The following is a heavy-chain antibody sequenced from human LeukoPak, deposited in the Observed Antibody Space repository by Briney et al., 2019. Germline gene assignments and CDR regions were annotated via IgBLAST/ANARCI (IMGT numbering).Heavy chain of an antibody. D-gene: IGHD3-22*01. V-gene: IGHV3-66*01. J-gene: IGHJ4*02. CDR3: ARGRSSGYFDY. CDR1: GFTFSSYA. CDR2: IYSGGST. Sequence: GGSLRLSCAASGFTFSSYAMSWVRQAPGKGLEWVSVIYSGGSTYYADSVKGRFTISRDNSKNTLYLQMNSLRAEDTAVYYCARGRSSGYFDYWGQGTLVTVSS.